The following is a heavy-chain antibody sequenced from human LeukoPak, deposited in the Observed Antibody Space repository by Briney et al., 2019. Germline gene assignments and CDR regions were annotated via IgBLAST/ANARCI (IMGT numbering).Heavy chain of an antibody. CDR3: AKDTRYYYGSGSNVDY. CDR2: ISGGGGST. J-gene: IGHJ4*02. CDR1: GFTFSSYA. V-gene: IGHV3-23*01. Sequence: GGSLRLSCAASGFTFSSYAMSWGRQARGKGLEWVSAISGGGGSTYYADSVKGRFTISRDNSKNTLYLQMNRLRAEDTAVYYCAKDTRYYYGSGSNVDYWGQGTLVTVSS. D-gene: IGHD3-10*01.